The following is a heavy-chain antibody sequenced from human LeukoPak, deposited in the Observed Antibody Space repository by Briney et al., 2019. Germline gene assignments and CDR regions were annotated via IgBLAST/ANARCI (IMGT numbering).Heavy chain of an antibody. CDR3: ARAIGKSEGY. D-gene: IGHD4-23*01. J-gene: IGHJ4*02. Sequence: PGESLRLSCAASGFIFSNYWMNWVRQAPGEGLEWVANIKQDGSEKYYVDSVKGRFTISRDSAKSSLYLQMDSLRAEDTAVYYCARAIGKSEGYWGQGTLVTVSS. CDR1: GFIFSNYW. V-gene: IGHV3-7*01. CDR2: IKQDGSEK.